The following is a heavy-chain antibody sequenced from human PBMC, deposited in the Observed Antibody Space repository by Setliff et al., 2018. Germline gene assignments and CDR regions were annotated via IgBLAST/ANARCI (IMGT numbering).Heavy chain of an antibody. CDR2: IDRDDDK. CDR3: ARLTGTDYYYYYMDV. D-gene: IGHD1-7*01. V-gene: IGHV2-70*11. J-gene: IGHJ6*03. Sequence: SGPTLVNPTQPLTLTCTFSGVSLSTSGMCVSWIRQPPGKALEWLARIDRDDDKYYSTSLKTRLTISKDTSKNQVVLTMTNMDPVDTATYYCARLTGTDYYYYYMDVWGKGTTVTVSS. CDR1: GVSLSTSGMC.